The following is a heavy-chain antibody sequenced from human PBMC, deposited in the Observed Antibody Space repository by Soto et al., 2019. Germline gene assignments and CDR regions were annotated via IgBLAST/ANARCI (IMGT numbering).Heavy chain of an antibody. V-gene: IGHV3-11*01. Sequence: GGSLRLSCAASGFTFSDYYMSWIRQAPGKGLEWVSYISSSGSTIYYADSVKGRFTISRDNAKNSLYLQMNSLRAEDTAVYYCARDLIVVVPAAKGYYYYMDVWGKGTTVTV. CDR2: ISSSGSTI. CDR1: GFTFSDYY. CDR3: ARDLIVVVPAAKGYYYYMDV. J-gene: IGHJ6*03. D-gene: IGHD2-2*01.